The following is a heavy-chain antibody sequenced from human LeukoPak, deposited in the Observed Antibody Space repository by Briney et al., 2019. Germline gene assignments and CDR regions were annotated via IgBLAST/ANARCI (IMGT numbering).Heavy chain of an antibody. CDR2: IYSGGST. J-gene: IGHJ4*02. CDR1: GFTFSTYG. Sequence: PGGSLRLSCAASGFTFSTYGMHWVRQAPGKGLEWVSVIYSGGSTYYADSVKGRFTISRDNSENTLYLQMNSLRAEDTAVYYCARGIWEVDYWGQGTLVTVSS. CDR3: ARGIWEVDY. V-gene: IGHV3-66*01. D-gene: IGHD1-14*01.